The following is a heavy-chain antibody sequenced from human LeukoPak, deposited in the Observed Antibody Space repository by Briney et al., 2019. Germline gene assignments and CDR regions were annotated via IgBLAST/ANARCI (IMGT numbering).Heavy chain of an antibody. Sequence: ASVKVSCKASGYTFTSYGISWVRQAPGQGLKGMGWISAYNGNTNYAQKLQGRVTMTTDTSTSTAYMELRSLRSDGTAVYYCARVVSKPRELDYWGQGTLVTVSS. V-gene: IGHV1-18*04. D-gene: IGHD1-1*01. CDR1: GYTFTSYG. CDR3: ARVVSKPRELDY. CDR2: ISAYNGNT. J-gene: IGHJ4*02.